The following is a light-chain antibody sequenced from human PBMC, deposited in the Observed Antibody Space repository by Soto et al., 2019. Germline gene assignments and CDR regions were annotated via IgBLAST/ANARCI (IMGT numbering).Light chain of an antibody. Sequence: QPVLTQPPSVSGAPGQRVTISCTGSSSNIGAGYDVHWYQQLPGTGPKLLIYGNSNRPSGVPDRFSGSKSGTSASLAITGLQAEDEADYYCQSYDSSLSGYVVFGGGTKLTVL. V-gene: IGLV1-40*01. CDR2: GNS. CDR3: QSYDSSLSGYVV. J-gene: IGLJ2*01. CDR1: SSNIGAGYD.